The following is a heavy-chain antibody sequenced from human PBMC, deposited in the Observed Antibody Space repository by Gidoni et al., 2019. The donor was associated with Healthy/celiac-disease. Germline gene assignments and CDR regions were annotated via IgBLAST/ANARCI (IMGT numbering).Heavy chain of an antibody. CDR1: GFTFSSYG. CDR2: KDYDGRNK. Sequence: VQLVESGGGVVQPGGSLRLSCAASGFTFSSYGMRWVRQAPGKGLEWVTVKDYDGRNKVYADYVKGRFTIDRDNYKITLYLNRNSVEDTDTALYYCESDRGSVWYGDYWGQGTLVTVSS. J-gene: IGHJ4*02. V-gene: IGHV3-30*03. CDR3: ESDRGSVWYGDY. D-gene: IGHD6-19*01.